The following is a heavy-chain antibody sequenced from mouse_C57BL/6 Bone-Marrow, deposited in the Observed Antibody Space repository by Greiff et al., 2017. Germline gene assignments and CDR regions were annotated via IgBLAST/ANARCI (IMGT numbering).Heavy chain of an antibody. V-gene: IGHV1-69*01. J-gene: IGHJ3*01. D-gene: IGHD3-2*02. CDR3: AREGGDSSGYPAWFAY. Sequence: QVQLQQPGAELVMPGASVKLSCKASGYTFTSYWMHWVKQRPGQGLEWIGEFDPSDSYTNYNKKFKGKSTLTVDKSSSTAYMQLSSLTSEDSAVYYCAREGGDSSGYPAWFAYWGQGTLVTVSA. CDR2: FDPSDSYT. CDR1: GYTFTSYW.